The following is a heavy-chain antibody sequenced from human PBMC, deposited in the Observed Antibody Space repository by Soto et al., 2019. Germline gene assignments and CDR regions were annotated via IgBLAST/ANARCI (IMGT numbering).Heavy chain of an antibody. V-gene: IGHV3-23*01. Sequence: GGSLRLSCAASGFTFSSYAMSWVRQAPGKGLEWVSAISGSGGSTYYADSVKGRFTISRDNSKNSLYLQMNSLTTEDTAFYYCGKDGAVSDYTYLDYWGQGALVTVSS. J-gene: IGHJ4*02. D-gene: IGHD4-17*01. CDR2: ISGSGGST. CDR3: GKDGAVSDYTYLDY. CDR1: GFTFSSYA.